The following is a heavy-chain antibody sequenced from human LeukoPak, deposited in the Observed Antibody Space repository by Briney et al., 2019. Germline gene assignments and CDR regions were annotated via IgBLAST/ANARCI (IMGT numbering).Heavy chain of an antibody. CDR2: INSDGSST. CDR1: GFTFSSYW. Sequence: PGGSLRLSCAASGFTFSSYWMHWVRQAPGKGLGWVSRINSDGSSTSYADSVKGRFTISRDNAKNTLCLQMNSPRAEDTAVYYCATGQGHGMDVWGQGTTVTVSS. J-gene: IGHJ6*02. V-gene: IGHV3-74*01. CDR3: ATGQGHGMDV. D-gene: IGHD1-14*01.